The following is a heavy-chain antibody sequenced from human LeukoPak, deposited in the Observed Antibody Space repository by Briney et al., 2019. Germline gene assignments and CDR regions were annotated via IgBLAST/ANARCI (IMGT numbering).Heavy chain of an antibody. CDR1: GGSFSDYS. CDR3: ARTGRLAPAGLR. Sequence: PSETLSLTCDVYGGSFSDYSWSWIRQPPGKGLEWIGEINHSGSTKYNPSLKSRVTISVDTSKNQFSLRLNAVTAADTAVYYYARTGRLAPAGLRWGQGTLVTVSS. CDR2: INHSGST. D-gene: IGHD6-13*01. J-gene: IGHJ4*02. V-gene: IGHV4-34*01.